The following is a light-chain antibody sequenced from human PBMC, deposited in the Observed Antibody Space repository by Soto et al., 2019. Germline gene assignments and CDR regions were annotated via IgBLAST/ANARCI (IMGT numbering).Light chain of an antibody. Sequence: QSVLTQPASVSGSPGQSITISCTGTSSDVGSYNLVSWYQQLPGKAPKLIIYEVNERPSGISNRFSGSKSGNTASLTISGLQAEDEADYYCYSYAGSSILVFGGGTKLTVL. V-gene: IGLV2-23*02. CDR3: YSYAGSSILV. CDR2: EVN. J-gene: IGLJ3*02. CDR1: SSDVGSYNL.